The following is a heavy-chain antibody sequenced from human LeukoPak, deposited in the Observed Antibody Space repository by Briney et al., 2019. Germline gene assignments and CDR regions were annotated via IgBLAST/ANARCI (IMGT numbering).Heavy chain of an antibody. D-gene: IGHD4-23*01. CDR3: ARGSLGGNLGY. CDR2: SNAGNGNT. J-gene: IGHJ4*02. Sequence: ASVKVSCKASGYTFTSYAMHWVRQAPGQRLEWMGWSNAGNGNTKYSQEFQGRVTITRDTSASTTYMELGSLRSEDMAVYYCARGSLGGNLGYWGQGTLVTVSS. CDR1: GYTFTSYA. V-gene: IGHV1-3*02.